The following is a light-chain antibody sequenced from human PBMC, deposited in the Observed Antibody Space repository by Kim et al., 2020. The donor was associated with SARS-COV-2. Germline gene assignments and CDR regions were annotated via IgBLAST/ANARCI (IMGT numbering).Light chain of an antibody. V-gene: IGKV3-20*01. CDR1: QTVISDY. CDR2: AAS. Sequence: EIVLKQSPGTLSLSPGERATLSCRASQTVISDYLAWYQQKPGQAPRLFIYAASKRAGGIPDRFSGSGSGTDFTLTISRLEPEDFAVYYCKQYGSSLYTFGQGTKLEIK. J-gene: IGKJ2*01. CDR3: KQYGSSLYT.